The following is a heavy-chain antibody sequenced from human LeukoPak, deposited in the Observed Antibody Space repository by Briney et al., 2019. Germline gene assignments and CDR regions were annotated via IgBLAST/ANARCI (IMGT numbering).Heavy chain of an antibody. CDR3: ARLGKIDY. D-gene: IGHD1-26*01. V-gene: IGHV4-39*07. Sequence: SETLSLTCTVSGGSISSSSYYWGWIRQPPGKGLEWIGSIYYSGSTNYNPSLKSRVTMSVDTSKNQFSLKLSSVTAADTAVYYCARLGKIDYWGQGTLVTVSS. J-gene: IGHJ4*02. CDR2: IYYSGST. CDR1: GGSISSSSYY.